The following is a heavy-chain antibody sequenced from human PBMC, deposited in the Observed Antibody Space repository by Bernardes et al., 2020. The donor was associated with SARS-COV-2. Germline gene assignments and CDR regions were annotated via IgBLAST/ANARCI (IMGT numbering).Heavy chain of an antibody. Sequence: SETLSLTCTVSGDSISRYFWTWVRQPPGKGLEFLSYIYDGGSIKYTPSLQSRATISVDTSKSQISLKLTSVTAADTAVYYCARGPRFGMDVWGQGTTVTVSS. CDR2: IYDGGSI. CDR1: GDSISRYF. J-gene: IGHJ6*02. V-gene: IGHV4-59*12. CDR3: ARGPRFGMDV.